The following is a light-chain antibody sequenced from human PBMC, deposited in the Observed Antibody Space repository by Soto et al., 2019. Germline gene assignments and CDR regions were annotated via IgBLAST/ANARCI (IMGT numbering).Light chain of an antibody. J-gene: IGKJ4*01. CDR2: GAF. Sequence: VVLTQSPGTLSLSPGQVVILSSRAGQTIGTSLAWYQQRPGQAPRLLIYGAFTRATGIPGRFSGSGSGTDFTLSISSLQSEDFALYYCQQYKNWPLPFGGGTKVDIK. V-gene: IGKV3-15*01. CDR3: QQYKNWPLP. CDR1: QTIGTS.